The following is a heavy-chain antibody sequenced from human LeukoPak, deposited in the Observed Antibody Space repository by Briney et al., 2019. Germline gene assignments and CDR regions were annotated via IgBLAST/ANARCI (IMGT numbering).Heavy chain of an antibody. Sequence: GRSLRLSCAASVFTFSSHAMQWVRQAPGKGLEWVAIISYDGSNKYDADSVKGRVTISRDNYKNTLYLQMNSLRGGDAAVFFCERDWFRGMVAAGTGPLDYWVGGKVITVSS. CDR2: ISYDGSNK. CDR3: ERDWFRGMVAAGTGPLDY. D-gene: IGHD6-13*01. V-gene: IGHV3-30-3*01. J-gene: IGHJ4*02. CDR1: VFTFSSHA.